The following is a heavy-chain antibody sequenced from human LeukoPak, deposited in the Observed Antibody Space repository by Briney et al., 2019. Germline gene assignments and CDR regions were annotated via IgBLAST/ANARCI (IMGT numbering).Heavy chain of an antibody. CDR3: ASADYYGSGSHYTFRGLDY. V-gene: IGHV3-21*01. CDR1: RFAFSSYS. J-gene: IGHJ4*02. Sequence: GGSLRLSCTASRFAFSSYSMHWVHKAPGKGLERVSSKNSVTYIYYAASVKGRFTISRDNAKNSLYLQMNNLRVEDTAVYYCASADYYGSGSHYTFRGLDYWGQGTLVTVSS. CDR2: KNSVTYI. D-gene: IGHD3-10*01.